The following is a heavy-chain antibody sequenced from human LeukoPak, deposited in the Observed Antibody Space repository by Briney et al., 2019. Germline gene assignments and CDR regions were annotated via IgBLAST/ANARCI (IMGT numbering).Heavy chain of an antibody. CDR2: ISYDGSNK. CDR3: AKLIVGATHDAFDI. J-gene: IGHJ3*02. D-gene: IGHD1-26*01. CDR1: GFTFSSYG. V-gene: IGHV3-30*18. Sequence: PGGSLRLSCAASGFTFSSYGMHGVRQAPGKGLEWVAVISYDGSNKYYADSVKGRFTISRDNSKNTLYLQMNSLRAEDTAVYYCAKLIVGATHDAFDIWGQGTMVPSLQ.